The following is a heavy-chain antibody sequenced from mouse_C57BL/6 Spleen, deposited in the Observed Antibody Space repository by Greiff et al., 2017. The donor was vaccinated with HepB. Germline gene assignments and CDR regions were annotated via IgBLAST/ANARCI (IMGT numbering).Heavy chain of an antibody. J-gene: IGHJ2*01. CDR2: IRNKANGYTT. CDR3: ARYRGGYFDY. V-gene: IGHV7-3*01. Sequence: EVQGVESGGGLVQPGGSLSLSCAASGFTFTDYYMSWVRQPPGKALEWLGFIRNKANGYTTEYSASVKGRFTISRDNSQSILYLPMNALRAEDSATYYCARYRGGYFDYWGQGTTLTVSS. CDR1: GFTFTDYY.